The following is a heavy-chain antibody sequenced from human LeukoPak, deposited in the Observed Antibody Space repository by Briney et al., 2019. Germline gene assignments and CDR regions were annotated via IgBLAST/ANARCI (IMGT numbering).Heavy chain of an antibody. D-gene: IGHD3-22*01. V-gene: IGHV1-2*02. CDR2: INPNSGGT. J-gene: IGHJ4*02. CDR1: GYTFTGYY. CDR3: ARDLDSSGYYYSGIDY. Sequence: ASVKVSCKASGYTFTGYYKHWVRQAPGQGLEWMGWINPNSGGTNYAQKFQGRVTMTRDTSISTAYMELSRLRSDDTAVYYCARDLDSSGYYYSGIDYWGQGTLVTVSS.